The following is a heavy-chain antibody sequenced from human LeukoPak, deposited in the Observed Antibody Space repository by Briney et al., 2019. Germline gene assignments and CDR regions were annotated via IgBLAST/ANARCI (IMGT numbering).Heavy chain of an antibody. CDR2: IYYSGTT. V-gene: IGHV4-59*01. J-gene: IGHJ3*02. CDR1: GGSITNFY. Sequence: SETLSLTCTVSGGSITNFYGGWIRQSPGKGLELIGYIYYSGTTNYSPSLKSRVSISVDTSKNQFSLKLSSVTAADTAVYYCARDLYSGYDWVGFNIWGQGTVVTVSS. D-gene: IGHD5-12*01. CDR3: ARDLYSGYDWVGFNI.